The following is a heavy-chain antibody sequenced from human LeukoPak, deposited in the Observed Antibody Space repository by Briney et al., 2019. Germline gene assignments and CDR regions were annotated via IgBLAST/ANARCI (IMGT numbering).Heavy chain of an antibody. CDR2: ISSSSSYI. CDR1: GFTFSSYS. D-gene: IGHD1-26*01. Sequence: PGGSLRLSCAASGFTFSSYSMNWVRQAPGKGLEWVSSISSSSSYIYYADSVKGRFAISRDNSKNTLYFQMNSLRAEDTAVYYCAGGRWELRRRFYYFDYWGQGTLVTVSS. V-gene: IGHV3-21*04. CDR3: AGGRWELRRRFYYFDY. J-gene: IGHJ4*02.